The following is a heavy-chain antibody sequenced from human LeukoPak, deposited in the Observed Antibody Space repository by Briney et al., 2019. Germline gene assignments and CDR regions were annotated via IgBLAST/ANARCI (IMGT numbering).Heavy chain of an antibody. Sequence: SENLSLTCTVSGGSISRYYWSWIRQPPGKGLEWIGYIYSSENTYYNPSLNSRVTISVDTSKNQFSLKVSSVTAADTAVYYCARDGARSYYDSSGYPHPIWGQGTLVTVSS. CDR2: IYSSENT. CDR1: GGSISRYY. J-gene: IGHJ4*02. D-gene: IGHD3-22*01. V-gene: IGHV4-4*08. CDR3: ARDGARSYYDSSGYPHPI.